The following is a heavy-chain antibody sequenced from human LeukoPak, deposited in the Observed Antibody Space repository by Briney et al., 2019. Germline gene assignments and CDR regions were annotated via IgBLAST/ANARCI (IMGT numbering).Heavy chain of an antibody. J-gene: IGHJ6*02. CDR2: IYYSGST. V-gene: IGHV4-59*08. D-gene: IGHD5-18*01. CDR3: ARSEQLWLLGVYYSGMDV. Sequence: PSETLSLTCTVSGGSISSYYWSWIRQPPGKGLEWIGYIYYSGSTNYNPSLKSRVTISVDTPKNQFSLKLRSVPAADTAVYYCARSEQLWLLGVYYSGMDVWGQGTTVTVSS. CDR1: GGSISSYY.